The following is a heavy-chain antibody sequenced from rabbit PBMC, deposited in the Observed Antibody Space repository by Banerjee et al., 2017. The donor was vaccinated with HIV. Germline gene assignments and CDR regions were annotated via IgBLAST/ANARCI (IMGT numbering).Heavy chain of an antibody. J-gene: IGHJ3*01. CDR1: GFSFSSGYD. V-gene: IGHV1S40*01. Sequence: QSLEESGGDLVKPGASLTLTCTASGFSFSSGYDMCWVRQAPGKGLEWIACINTGSAGAYYASWAKGRFTISKSSSTTVTLQMTSLTAADTATYFCARELADYTGYNYATRLDLWGQGTLVTVS. CDR3: ARELADYTGYNYATRLDL. CDR2: INTGSAGA. D-gene: IGHD7-1*01.